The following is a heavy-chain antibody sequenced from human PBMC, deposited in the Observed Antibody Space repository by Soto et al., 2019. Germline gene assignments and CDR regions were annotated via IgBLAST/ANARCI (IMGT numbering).Heavy chain of an antibody. CDR2: ISSSGSTI. Sequence: ESGGGLVKPGGSLRLSCAASGFTFSDYYMSWIRQAPGKGLEWVSYISSSGSTIYYADSVKGRFTISRDNAKNSLYLQMNSLRAEDTAVYYCARSLPDFWSGGALGYYYYYMDVWGKGTTVTVSS. CDR3: ARSLPDFWSGGALGYYYYYMDV. V-gene: IGHV3-11*01. J-gene: IGHJ6*03. D-gene: IGHD3-3*01. CDR1: GFTFSDYY.